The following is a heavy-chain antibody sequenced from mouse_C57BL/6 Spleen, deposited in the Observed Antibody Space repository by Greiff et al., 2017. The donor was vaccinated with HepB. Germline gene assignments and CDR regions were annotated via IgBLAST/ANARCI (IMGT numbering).Heavy chain of an antibody. CDR2: ISYDGSN. D-gene: IGHD2-13*01. Sequence: DVKLVESGPGLVKPSQSLSLTCSVPGYSITSGYYWNWIRQFPGNKLEWMGYISYDGSNNYNPSLKNRISITRDTSKNQFFLKLNSVTTEDTATYYCAREVRYYYAMDYWGQGTSVTVSS. V-gene: IGHV3-6*01. J-gene: IGHJ4*01. CDR1: GYSITSGYY. CDR3: AREVRYYYAMDY.